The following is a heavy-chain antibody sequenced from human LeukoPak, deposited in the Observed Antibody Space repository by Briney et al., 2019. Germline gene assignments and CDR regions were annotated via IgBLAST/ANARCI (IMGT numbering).Heavy chain of an antibody. D-gene: IGHD6-13*01. CDR3: AKRGLAAALFR. J-gene: IGHJ4*02. CDR1: GFTFCNYA. V-gene: IGHV3-23*01. CDR2: INGSGGNT. Sequence: SGGSLRLSCAASGFTFCNYAMSWVRQAPGKGLEGVSDINGSGGNTSYAVSVRVRFTISRDNSKNTLYLQMKSLRAEDTDVYYCAKRGLAAALFRWGQGTLVTVSS.